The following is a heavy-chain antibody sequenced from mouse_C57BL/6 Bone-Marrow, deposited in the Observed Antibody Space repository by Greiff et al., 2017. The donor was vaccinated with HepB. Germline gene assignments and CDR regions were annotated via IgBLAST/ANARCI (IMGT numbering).Heavy chain of an antibody. CDR2: IDPSDSET. CDR1: GYTFTSYW. V-gene: IGHV1-52*01. J-gene: IGHJ2*01. D-gene: IGHD2-3*01. CDR3: ARRGWLYYFDY. Sequence: QVQLQQPGAELVRPGSSVKLSCKASGYTFTSYWMHWVKQRPIQGLEWIGNIDPSDSETHYNQKFKDKATLTVDKSSSTAYMQRSSLTSEDSAVYYCARRGWLYYFDYWGQGTTLTVSS.